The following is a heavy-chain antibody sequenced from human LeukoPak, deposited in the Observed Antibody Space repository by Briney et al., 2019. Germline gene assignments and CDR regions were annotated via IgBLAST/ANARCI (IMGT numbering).Heavy chain of an antibody. CDR3: AKDVKYNWNYIDY. CDR2: IRYDGSNK. J-gene: IGHJ4*02. D-gene: IGHD1-20*01. V-gene: IGHV3-30*02. Sequence: PGGSLRLSCAASGFTFSSYGMHWVRQAPGKGLEWVAFIRYDGSNKYYADSVKGRFTISRDNSKNTLNLQMNSLRAEDTAVYYCAKDVKYNWNYIDYWGQGTLVTVSS. CDR1: GFTFSSYG.